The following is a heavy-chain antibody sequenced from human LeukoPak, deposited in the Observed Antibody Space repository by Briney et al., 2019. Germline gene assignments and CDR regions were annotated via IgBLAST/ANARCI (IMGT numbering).Heavy chain of an antibody. V-gene: IGHV1-46*01. CDR3: ARVIGDFWSGYGIYVNYYYYMDV. J-gene: IGHJ6*03. CDR2: INPSGGST. Sequence: ASVKVSCKASGYTFTSYYMHWVRQAPGQGLEWMGIINPSGGSTSYAQKFRGRVTMTRDTSTSTVYMELSSLRSEDTAVYYCARVIGDFWSGYGIYVNYYYYMDVWGKGTTVTVSS. CDR1: GYTFTSYY. D-gene: IGHD3-3*01.